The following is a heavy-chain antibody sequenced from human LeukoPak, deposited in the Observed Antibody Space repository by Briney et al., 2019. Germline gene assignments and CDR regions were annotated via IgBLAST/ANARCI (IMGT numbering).Heavy chain of an antibody. Sequence: SETLSLTCTVSGGSIRNYYWSWIRQPAGKGLEWIGRIYSSGDTSYNPSLKSRATMSLDTSKNQLSLKLTSVTAADTAIYYCTREPLPWGQGTLVIVSS. CDR1: GGSIRNYY. CDR2: IYSSGDT. V-gene: IGHV4-4*07. CDR3: TREPLP. J-gene: IGHJ5*02.